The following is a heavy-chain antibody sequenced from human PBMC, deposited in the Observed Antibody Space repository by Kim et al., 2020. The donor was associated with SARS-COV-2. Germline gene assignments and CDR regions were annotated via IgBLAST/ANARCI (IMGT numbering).Heavy chain of an antibody. J-gene: IGHJ4*02. CDR1: GFTFSSYG. Sequence: GGSLRLSCAASGFTFSSYGMHWVRQAPGKGLEWVAVISYDGSNKYYADSVKGRFTISRDNSKNTLYLQMNSLRAEDTAVYYCAKDLGDYYDSSGYYDYWGQGTLVTVSS. V-gene: IGHV3-30*18. CDR3: AKDLGDYYDSSGYYDY. CDR2: ISYDGSNK. D-gene: IGHD3-22*01.